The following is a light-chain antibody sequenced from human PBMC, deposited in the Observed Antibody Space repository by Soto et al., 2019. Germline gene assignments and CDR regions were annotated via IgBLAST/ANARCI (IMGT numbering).Light chain of an antibody. CDR1: QSVSSY. CDR2: DAS. Sequence: EIVLTQSPATLSLSPGERATLSCRASQSVSSYLAWYQQEPGQAPRLLIYDASNRATGIPTRFGGSGSGTDFTLTISRLEPEDFILYYCQQYATSPWTFGQGTKVDI. CDR3: QQYATSPWT. V-gene: IGKV3-11*01. J-gene: IGKJ1*01.